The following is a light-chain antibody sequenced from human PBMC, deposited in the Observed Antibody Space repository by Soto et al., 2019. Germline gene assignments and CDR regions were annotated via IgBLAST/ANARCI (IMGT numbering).Light chain of an antibody. Sequence: DIQMTQSPSSVSASVGDRVTITCRASQGIDTWLAWFQQKPGEAPRLLVYDTSSLQSGVPSRFSGSRSGTLCTLTISSLQPEDFATYFCQQANSFPFTFGPGTKVDIK. CDR1: QGIDTW. CDR2: DTS. CDR3: QQANSFPFT. V-gene: IGKV1D-12*01. J-gene: IGKJ3*01.